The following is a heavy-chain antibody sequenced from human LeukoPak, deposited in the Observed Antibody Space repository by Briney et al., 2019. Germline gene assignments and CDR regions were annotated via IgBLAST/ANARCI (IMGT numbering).Heavy chain of an antibody. CDR3: ARVTKTYYYYMDV. V-gene: IGHV4-59*01. Sequence: PSETLSLTCTVSGGSISSYYWSWIRQPPGKGLEWIGYIYYSGSTSYNPYLKSRVTISVDTSKNQFSLKLSSVTAADTAVYYCARVTKTYYYYMDVWGKGTTVTVSS. D-gene: IGHD2-2*01. J-gene: IGHJ6*03. CDR2: IYYSGST. CDR1: GGSISSYY.